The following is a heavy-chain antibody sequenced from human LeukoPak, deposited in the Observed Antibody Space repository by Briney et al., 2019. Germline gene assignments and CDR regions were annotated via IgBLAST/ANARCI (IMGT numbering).Heavy chain of an antibody. CDR3: AREYCSGGNCYFDF. CDR2: IYYSGST. CDR1: GGSITSDC. Sequence: SETLSLTCTVSGGSITSDCWSWIRQPPGKGLEWIGYIYYSGSTNQNPSLKSRVTISVDTSKKQFSLKLRSVTAADTAVYYCAREYCSGGNCYFDFWGQGTLVTVSS. V-gene: IGHV4-59*08. J-gene: IGHJ4*02. D-gene: IGHD2-15*01.